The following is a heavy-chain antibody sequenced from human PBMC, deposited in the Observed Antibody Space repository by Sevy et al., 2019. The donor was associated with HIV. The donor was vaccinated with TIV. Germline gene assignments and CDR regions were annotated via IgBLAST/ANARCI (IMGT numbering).Heavy chain of an antibody. J-gene: IGHJ4*02. CDR2: INAISSNI. D-gene: IGHD2-15*01. Sequence: GGSLRLSCAASGFTFSSYAMNWVRQAPGKGLEWVSSINAISSNIYYGDSLKGRFTISRDNAENSLYLQRNSVRAGDTAVYYCARDLCSGGNAVYGYWGQGTLVTVSS. CDR3: ARDLCSGGNAVYGY. V-gene: IGHV3-21*01. CDR1: GFTFSSYA.